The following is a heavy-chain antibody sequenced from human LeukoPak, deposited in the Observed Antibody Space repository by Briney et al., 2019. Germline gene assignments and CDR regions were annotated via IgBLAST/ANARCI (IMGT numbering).Heavy chain of an antibody. D-gene: IGHD6-6*01. CDR3: ARPVSTSLYSSASNY. Sequence: GGSLRLSCAASGFTFSSYAMHWVRQAPGKGLEWVAVISYDGSNKYYADSVKGRFTISRDNSKNTLYLQMNSLRAEDTAVYYCARPVSTSLYSSASNYWGQGTLVSVSS. V-gene: IGHV3-30-3*01. CDR2: ISYDGSNK. CDR1: GFTFSSYA. J-gene: IGHJ4*02.